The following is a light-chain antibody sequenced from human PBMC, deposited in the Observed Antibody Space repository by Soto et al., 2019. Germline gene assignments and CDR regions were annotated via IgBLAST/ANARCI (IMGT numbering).Light chain of an antibody. Sequence: EIVLTQSPDTLSLSPGERVTLSCRASQIVSSNYLAWYQQRPGQTPRLLIYGASSRATGVPDRFSGSGSGTDFTLTISRLEPEDFAVYYCQQFGNSPLLTFGGGTKVEIK. J-gene: IGKJ4*01. V-gene: IGKV3-20*01. CDR2: GAS. CDR1: QIVSSNY. CDR3: QQFGNSPLLT.